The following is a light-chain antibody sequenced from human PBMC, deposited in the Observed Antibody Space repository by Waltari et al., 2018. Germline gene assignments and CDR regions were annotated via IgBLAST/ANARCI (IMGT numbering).Light chain of an antibody. CDR1: QSISSW. J-gene: IGKJ1*01. V-gene: IGKV1-5*03. Sequence: DIQMTQSPSTLSASAGDRVTITCRASQSISSWLAWYQQKPGKAPKLLFYTSSSLESGVPSRFSGSGSGTKFNLTINSLQPEDFATYYCQQTYSPPRTFGQGTKVEVK. CDR3: QQTYSPPRT. CDR2: TSS.